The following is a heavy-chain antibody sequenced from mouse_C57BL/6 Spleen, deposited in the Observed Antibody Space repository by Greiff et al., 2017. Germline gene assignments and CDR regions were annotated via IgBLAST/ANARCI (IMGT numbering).Heavy chain of an antibody. J-gene: IGHJ3*01. V-gene: IGHV1-69*01. Sequence: QVQLQQPGAELVMPGASVKLSCKASGYTFTSYWMHWVKQRPGQGLEWIGEIDPSDSYTNYNQKFKGKSTLTVDKSSSTAYMQLSSLTSEDSAVYYCATTANWSFAYWGQGTLVTVSA. CDR2: IDPSDSYT. CDR1: GYTFTSYW. D-gene: IGHD4-1*01. CDR3: ATTANWSFAY.